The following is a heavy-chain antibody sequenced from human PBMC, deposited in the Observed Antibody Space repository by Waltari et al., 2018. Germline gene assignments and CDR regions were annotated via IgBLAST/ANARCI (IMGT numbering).Heavy chain of an antibody. CDR1: GFSLSHYS. CDR2: IGSRSNFI. J-gene: IGHJ4*02. V-gene: IGHV3-21*01. CDR3: ASLHGSGYFDY. Sequence: VQVVESGGGLVKPGGALRLSWAASGFSLSHYSMHWVRLAPGKGLEWVASIGSRSNFIYYADSVKGRFTISRDNAKNSLYLQMSSLGAEDTAVYYCASLHGSGYFDYWGQGTLVTVSS.